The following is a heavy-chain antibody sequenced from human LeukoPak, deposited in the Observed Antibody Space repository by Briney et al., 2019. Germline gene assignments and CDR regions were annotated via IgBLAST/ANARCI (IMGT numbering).Heavy chain of an antibody. CDR3: ARNYGSGSYYNVGFDY. Sequence: QPGGSSRLSWAAAGLRAWRNYMTWGRAAPGRVLARVSGIYTGGSTNYADSVKGRFTISRDNSKNTVYLQMNSLRAEDTAVYYCARNYGSGSYYNVGFDYWGQGTLVTVSS. D-gene: IGHD3-10*01. CDR2: IYTGGST. CDR1: GLRAWRNY. J-gene: IGHJ4*02. V-gene: IGHV3-53*01.